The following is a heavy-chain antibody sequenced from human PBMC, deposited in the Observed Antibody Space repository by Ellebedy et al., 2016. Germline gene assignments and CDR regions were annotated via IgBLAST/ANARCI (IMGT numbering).Heavy chain of an antibody. J-gene: IGHJ6*04. CDR2: ISHDGRHK. CDR1: GLTFNSYA. D-gene: IGHD6-6*01. Sequence: GGSLRLSXAASGLTFNSYAMHWVRQAPGKGLEWVAVISHDGRHKDYIESVKGRFTVSRDNSENTLYLQMNSLRPEDTAVYYCGKDPWFTSSSGGGVDVWGKGTTVTVSS. CDR3: GKDPWFTSSSGGGVDV. V-gene: IGHV3-30*18.